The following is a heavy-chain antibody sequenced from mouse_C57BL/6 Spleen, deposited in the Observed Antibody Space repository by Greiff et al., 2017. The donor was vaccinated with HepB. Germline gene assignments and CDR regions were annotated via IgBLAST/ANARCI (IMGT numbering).Heavy chain of an antibody. CDR3: AREEGVYGPYYFDY. Sequence: KESCKASGYTFTSYWMHWVKQRPGRGLEWIGRIDPNSGGTKYNEKFKSKATLTVDKPSSTAYMQLSSLTSEDSAVYYCAREEGVYGPYYFDYWGQGTTLTVSS. J-gene: IGHJ2*01. CDR2: IDPNSGGT. CDR1: GYTFTSYW. V-gene: IGHV1-72*01. D-gene: IGHD1-1*02.